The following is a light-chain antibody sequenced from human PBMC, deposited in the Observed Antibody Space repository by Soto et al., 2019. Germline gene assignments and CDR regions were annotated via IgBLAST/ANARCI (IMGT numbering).Light chain of an antibody. CDR2: EVT. J-gene: IGLJ2*01. V-gene: IGLV2-8*01. CDR1: SSDVGGYNY. Sequence: QSALTQAPSASGSPGQSVTIYCTGTSSDVGGYNYVSWYQHHPGKAPKLMIYEVTKRPSGVPDRFSGSKSGSTASLTVSGLQAEDEADYFCSSYAGSHFGVIFGGGTKVTVL. CDR3: SSYAGSHFGVI.